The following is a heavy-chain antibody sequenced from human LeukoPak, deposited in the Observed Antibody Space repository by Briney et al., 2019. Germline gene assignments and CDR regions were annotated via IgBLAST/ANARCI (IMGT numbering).Heavy chain of an antibody. CDR2: IIPIFGTA. V-gene: IGHV1-69*05. D-gene: IGHD1-14*01. CDR1: GGTFSSYA. Sequence: ASVTVSCKASGGTFSSYAISWVRQAPGQGLEWMGGIIPIFGTANYAQKFQGRVTITTDESTSTAYMELSSLRSEDTAVYYCARDRGPRPVGDYYYYMDVWGKGTTVTVSS. CDR3: ARDRGPRPVGDYYYYMDV. J-gene: IGHJ6*03.